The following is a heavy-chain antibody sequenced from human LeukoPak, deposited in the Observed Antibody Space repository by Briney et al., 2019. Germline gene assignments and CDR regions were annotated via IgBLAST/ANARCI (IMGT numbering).Heavy chain of an antibody. V-gene: IGHV3-13*01. CDR2: IGTAGDT. CDR1: GFTFSSYD. CDR3: ARGVLYYYYYYYMDV. J-gene: IGHJ6*03. Sequence: GGSLRLSCAASGFTFSSYDMHWVRQATGKGLEWVSAIGTAGDTYYPGSVKGRFTISRENAKNSLYLQMNSLRAGDTAVYYCARGVLYYYYYYYMDVWGKGTTVTVSS.